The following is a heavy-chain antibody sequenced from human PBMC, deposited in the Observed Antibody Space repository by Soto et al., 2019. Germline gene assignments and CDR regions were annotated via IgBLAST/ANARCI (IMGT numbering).Heavy chain of an antibody. CDR2: IYKTGGT. V-gene: IGHV4-31*03. J-gene: IGHJ4*02. Sequence: TMSLTCTGTGASICNGGYYWSLIRRHPGKGLEFIVYIYKTGGTTYNPSLRSRITISLDTSENLFSLRLRSVTAADTAVYYCARGPWLAPIGFDYWGQGTLVTVSS. CDR3: ARGPWLAPIGFDY. CDR1: GASICNGGYY. D-gene: IGHD5-12*01.